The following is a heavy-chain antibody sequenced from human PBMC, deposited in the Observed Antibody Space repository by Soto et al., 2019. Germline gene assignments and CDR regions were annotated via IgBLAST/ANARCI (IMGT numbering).Heavy chain of an antibody. CDR2: IYYTGGT. CDR1: GCSVSSGSYY. J-gene: IGHJ4*02. Sequence: QVQLQESGPGLVKPSETLSLTCSVSGCSVSSGSYYWSWIRQSPEKGLEGIGYIYYTGGTKYNPSLTSRVTISADTSRNHFSLKLTSVTAADTAVYYCARLEVGLDYWGQGVLVTVSS. CDR3: ARLEVGLDY. D-gene: IGHD2-2*01. V-gene: IGHV4-61*03.